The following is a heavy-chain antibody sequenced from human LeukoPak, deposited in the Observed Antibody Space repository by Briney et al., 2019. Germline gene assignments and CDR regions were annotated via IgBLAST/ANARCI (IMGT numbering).Heavy chain of an antibody. V-gene: IGHV4-59*12. CDR2: IYYSGST. D-gene: IGHD6-19*01. Sequence: PSETLSLTCTVSGGSISSYYRSWIRQPPGKGLEWIGYIYYSGSTNYNPSLKSRVTISVDTSKNQFSLKLSSVTAADTAVYYCARAGSSGWYDYWGQGTLVTVSS. J-gene: IGHJ4*02. CDR3: ARAGSSGWYDY. CDR1: GGSISSYY.